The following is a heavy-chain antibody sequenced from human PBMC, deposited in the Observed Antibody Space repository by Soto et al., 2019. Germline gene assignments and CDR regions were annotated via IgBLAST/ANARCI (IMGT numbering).Heavy chain of an antibody. CDR3: ARGDLEWLLADY. CDR2: SYYSGST. J-gene: IGHJ4*02. D-gene: IGHD3-3*01. CDR1: GGSVSSYY. Sequence: SETLSLTCTVSGGSVSSYYWTWIRQHPGKGLEWIGYSYYSGSTNYNPSLKSRVTISVDTSKNQFSLKLSSVTAADTAVYYCARGDLEWLLADYWGQGTLVTVSS. V-gene: IGHV4-59*02.